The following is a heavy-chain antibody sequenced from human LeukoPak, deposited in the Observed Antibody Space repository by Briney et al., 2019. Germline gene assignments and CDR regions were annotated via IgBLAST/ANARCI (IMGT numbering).Heavy chain of an antibody. CDR2: IYNSGNT. CDR3: ARTGYSYGSVRFDP. CDR1: GGSISSYY. Sequence: PSETLSLTCTISGGSISSYYWSWIRQPAGKGLEWIGRIYNSGNTNYNPSLKTRVTMSLDTSKNQFSLRLSSVTAADTAVYYCARTGYSYGSVRFDPWGQGTLVTVSS. D-gene: IGHD5-18*01. J-gene: IGHJ5*02. V-gene: IGHV4-4*07.